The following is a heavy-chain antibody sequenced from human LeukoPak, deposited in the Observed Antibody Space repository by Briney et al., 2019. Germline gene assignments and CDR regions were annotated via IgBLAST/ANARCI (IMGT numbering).Heavy chain of an antibody. V-gene: IGHV3-23*01. CDR2: ISGSGGNT. CDR3: AKAGSIRFDY. D-gene: IGHD1-26*01. Sequence: GGSLRLSCAASGFTFSDYYMSWIRQAPGKGLEWVSGISGSGGNTYYADSVKGRFAVSRDNSKNTLYLQINGLRAEDTAVYYCAKAGSIRFDYWGQGTLVTVSS. CDR1: GFTFSDYY. J-gene: IGHJ4*02.